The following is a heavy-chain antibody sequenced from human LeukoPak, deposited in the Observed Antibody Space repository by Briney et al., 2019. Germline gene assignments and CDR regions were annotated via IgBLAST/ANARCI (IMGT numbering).Heavy chain of an antibody. Sequence: SQTLSLTYTVSGDSISSGDYYWSWIRQPPGKGLEWIGYIYYSGSTYYNPSLKSRVTIFVDTSKNQFSLKLSSVTAADTAVYYCARAVGSNSSLDYWGQGTPVTVSS. CDR2: IYYSGST. CDR1: GDSISSGDYY. D-gene: IGHD4-23*01. J-gene: IGHJ4*02. V-gene: IGHV4-30-4*01. CDR3: ARAVGSNSSLDY.